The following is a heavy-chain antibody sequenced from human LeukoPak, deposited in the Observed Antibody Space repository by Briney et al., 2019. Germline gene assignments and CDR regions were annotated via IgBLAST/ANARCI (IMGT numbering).Heavy chain of an antibody. CDR2: INHSGST. CDR3: ARYRQGITMVRGALGWFDP. D-gene: IGHD3-10*01. Sequence: SETLSLTCAVYGGSFSGYYWSWIRQPPGKGLEWIGEINHSGSTNYNPSLKSRVTISVDTSKNQFSLKLSSVTAADTAVYYCARYRQGITMVRGALGWFDPWGQGTLVTVSS. CDR1: GGSFSGYY. V-gene: IGHV4-34*01. J-gene: IGHJ5*02.